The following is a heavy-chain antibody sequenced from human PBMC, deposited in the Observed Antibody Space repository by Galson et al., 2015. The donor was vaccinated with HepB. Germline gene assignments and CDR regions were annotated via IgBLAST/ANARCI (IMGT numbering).Heavy chain of an antibody. CDR1: GFTFSSYA. Sequence: SLRLSCAASGFTFSSYAMSWVRQAPGKGLEWVSAISGSGGSTYYADSVKGRFTISRDNSKNTLYLQMNSLRAEDTAVYYCAKDSRGYYYGSGSCDYWGQGTLVTVSS. V-gene: IGHV3-23*01. J-gene: IGHJ4*02. CDR2: ISGSGGST. CDR3: AKDSRGYYYGSGSCDY. D-gene: IGHD3-10*01.